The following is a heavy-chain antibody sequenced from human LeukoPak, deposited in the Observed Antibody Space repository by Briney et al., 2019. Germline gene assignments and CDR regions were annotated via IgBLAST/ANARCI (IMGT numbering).Heavy chain of an antibody. J-gene: IGHJ4*02. D-gene: IGHD3-16*01. CDR3: ARLTSAGY. Sequence: GGSLRLSCAASGFTFSSHAMSWVRQAPGKGLEWVSTLYSGGNTYYADSVKGRFTISRDDSRNTLYLQMNSLRAEDTATYYCARLTSAGYWGQGTLVTVSS. CDR1: GFTFSSHA. CDR2: LYSGGNT. V-gene: IGHV3-23*05.